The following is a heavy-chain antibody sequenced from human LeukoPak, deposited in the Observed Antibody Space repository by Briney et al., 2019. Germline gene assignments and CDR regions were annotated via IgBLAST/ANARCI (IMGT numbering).Heavy chain of an antibody. CDR1: GFTFSSYS. D-gene: IGHD2-2*01. J-gene: IGHJ5*02. Sequence: GGSLRLSCAASGFTFSSYSMNWVRQAPGKGLEWVSSISSSSSYIYYADSVKGRFSISRDNAKNSLYLQMNSLRAEDTAVYYCAIGRYCSSTSCYAPNWFDPWGQGTLVTVSS. CDR3: AIGRYCSSTSCYAPNWFDP. CDR2: ISSSSSYI. V-gene: IGHV3-21*01.